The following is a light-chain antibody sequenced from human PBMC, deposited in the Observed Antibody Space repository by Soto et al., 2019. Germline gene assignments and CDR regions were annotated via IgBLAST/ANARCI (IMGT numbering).Light chain of an antibody. CDR1: QSISSW. CDR3: QQYNSYSRT. Sequence: DIQMTQSPSTLSASVGDRVTITCRDSQSISSWLAWYQQKPGKAPKLLIYKASSLESGVPSRFSGSGSGTEFTLTISSLQPDDFATYYCQQYNSYSRTFDQGTKVEIK. CDR2: KAS. V-gene: IGKV1-5*03. J-gene: IGKJ1*01.